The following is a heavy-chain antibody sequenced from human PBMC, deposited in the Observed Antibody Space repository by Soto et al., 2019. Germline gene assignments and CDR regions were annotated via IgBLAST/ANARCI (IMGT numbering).Heavy chain of an antibody. J-gene: IGHJ6*03. Sequence: GGSLRLSCAASGFTVSSNYMSWVRQAPGKGLEWVSVIYSGGSTHYADSVKGRFTISRDNSKNTLYLQMNSLRAEDTAVYYCARAPNYDFWSGYYTNYYYDLLDVWGKGITVTVSS. D-gene: IGHD3-3*01. CDR2: IYSGGST. CDR1: GFTVSSNY. V-gene: IGHV3-66*01. CDR3: ARAPNYDFWSGYYTNYYYDLLDV.